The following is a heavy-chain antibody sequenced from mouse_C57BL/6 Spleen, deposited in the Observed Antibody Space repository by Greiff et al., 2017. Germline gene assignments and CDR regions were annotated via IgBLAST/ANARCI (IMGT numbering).Heavy chain of an antibody. J-gene: IGHJ4*01. D-gene: IGHD1-1*01. CDR2: INPNNGGT. CDR1: GYTFTDYN. Sequence: VQLQQSGPELVKPGASVKIPCKASGYTFTDYNMDWVKQSHGKSLEWIGDINPNNGGTIYNQKFKGKATLTVDKSSSTAYMELRSLTSEDTAVYYCAIDYGSSYDYAMDYWGQGTSVTVSS. CDR3: AIDYGSSYDYAMDY. V-gene: IGHV1-18*01.